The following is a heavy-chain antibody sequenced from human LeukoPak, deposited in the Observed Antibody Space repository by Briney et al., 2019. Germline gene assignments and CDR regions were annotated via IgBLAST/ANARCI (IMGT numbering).Heavy chain of an antibody. J-gene: IGHJ4*02. CDR2: ISDDGSNK. CDR3: ASSRGYSDYDSDY. CDR1: GFTFITYA. D-gene: IGHD5-12*01. Sequence: PGRYLRLSCAASGFTFITYAMHWVRQAPGKGLEWVAVISDDGSNKYYADSVKGRFTISRDNSKNTLYLQMNSLRPEDAAVYFCASSRGYSDYDSDYWGQGTLVTVSS. V-gene: IGHV3-30*04.